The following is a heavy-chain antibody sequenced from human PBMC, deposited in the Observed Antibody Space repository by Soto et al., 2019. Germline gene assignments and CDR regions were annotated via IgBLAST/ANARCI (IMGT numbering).Heavy chain of an antibody. J-gene: IGHJ4*02. CDR2: INHSGST. V-gene: IGHV4-34*01. CDR1: GGSFSGYY. CDR3: ARGRYSGGYLGY. Sequence: SETLSLTCAVYGGSFSGYYWSWIRQPPGKGLEWIGEINHSGSTNYNPSLKSRVTISVDTSKNQFSLKLSSVTAADTAVYYCARGRYSGGYLGYWGQGTLVTVSS. D-gene: IGHD1-26*01.